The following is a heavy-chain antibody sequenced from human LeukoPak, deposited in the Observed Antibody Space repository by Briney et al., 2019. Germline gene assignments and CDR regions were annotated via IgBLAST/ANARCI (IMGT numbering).Heavy chain of an antibody. CDR2: IYDRGPA. Sequence: SETLSLTCTVSGYAIISGGFSCNWTRQPPGKGLEWIGCIYDRGPAHYNPSLKSRFTISVDRPKDQFFLNVTSLTAVDTAVYYCARSRQASGLFSSWGQGTLVVVSS. V-gene: IGHV4-30-2*01. J-gene: IGHJ5*02. D-gene: IGHD3-10*01. CDR3: ARSRQASGLFSS. CDR1: GYAIISGGFS.